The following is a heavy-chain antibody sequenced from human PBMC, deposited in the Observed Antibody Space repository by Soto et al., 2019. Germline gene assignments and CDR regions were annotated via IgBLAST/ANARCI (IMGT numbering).Heavy chain of an antibody. CDR2: IKSKTDGGTT. D-gene: IGHD1-7*01. J-gene: IGHJ6*02. CDR1: GFTFSNAW. V-gene: IGHV3-15*01. Sequence: GSLRLSCAASGFTFSNAWMSWVRQAPGKGLEWVGRIKSKTDGGTTDYAAPVKGRFTISRDDSKNTLYLQMNSLKTEDTAVYYCTTETTLSKYNWNYRYYGMDVWGQGTTVTVSS. CDR3: TTETTLSKYNWNYRYYGMDV.